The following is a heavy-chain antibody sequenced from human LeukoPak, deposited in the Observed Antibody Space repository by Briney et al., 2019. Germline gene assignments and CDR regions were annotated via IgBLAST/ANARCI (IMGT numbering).Heavy chain of an antibody. CDR3: ASSDDYGDYGELLF. J-gene: IGHJ4*02. D-gene: IGHD4-17*01. V-gene: IGHV1-69*13. Sequence: SVKVSCKASGGTFSSYAISWVRQAPGQGLEWMGGITPIFGTANYAQKFQGRVTITADESTSTAYMELSSLRSEDTAVYYCASSDDYGDYGELLFGGQGTLVTVSS. CDR2: ITPIFGTA. CDR1: GGTFSSYA.